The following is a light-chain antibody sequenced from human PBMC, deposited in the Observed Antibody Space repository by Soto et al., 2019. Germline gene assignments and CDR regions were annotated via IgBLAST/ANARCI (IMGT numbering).Light chain of an antibody. J-gene: IGKJ2*01. CDR3: QHRSDWLDT. CDR2: DAS. Sequence: EIVLTQSPDTLSLSPGESATLSCRASQSVSSYLAWYQQKPGQAPRLLIYDASNRATGIPARFSGSGSGTDFTLTISCLEPEDFAVYFCQHRSDWLDTLGQGTKLDI. CDR1: QSVSSY. V-gene: IGKV3-11*01.